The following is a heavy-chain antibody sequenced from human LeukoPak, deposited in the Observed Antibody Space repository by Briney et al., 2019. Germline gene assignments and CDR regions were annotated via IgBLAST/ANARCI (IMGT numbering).Heavy chain of an antibody. V-gene: IGHV4-59*12. CDR1: GGSISSYY. J-gene: IGHJ5*02. CDR3: ASDLVDTAMVLGPPWFDP. Sequence: SETLSLTCAVSGGSISSYYWSWIRQHPGKGLEWVGYIYYSGSTYYNPSLKRRVTISVDTSKHQFSLQLSSVTAADTAVYYCASDLVDTAMVLGPPWFDPWGQGTLVTVSS. D-gene: IGHD5-18*01. CDR2: IYYSGST.